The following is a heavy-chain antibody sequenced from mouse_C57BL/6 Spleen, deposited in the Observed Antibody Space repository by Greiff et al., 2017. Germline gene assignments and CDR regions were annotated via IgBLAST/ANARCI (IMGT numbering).Heavy chain of an antibody. D-gene: IGHD2-3*01. Sequence: VKLVESGPGLVQPSQSLSITCTVSGFSLTSYGVHWVRQSPGKGLEWLGVIWSGGSTDYNAAFISRLSISKDNSKSQVFFKMNSLQADDTAIYYCARMDGYYAMDYWGQGTSVTVSS. CDR3: ARMDGYYAMDY. J-gene: IGHJ4*01. CDR2: IWSGGST. CDR1: GFSLTSYG. V-gene: IGHV2-2*01.